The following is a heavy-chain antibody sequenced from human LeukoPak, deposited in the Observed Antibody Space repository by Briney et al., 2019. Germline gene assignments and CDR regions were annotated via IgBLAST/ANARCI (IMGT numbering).Heavy chain of an antibody. D-gene: IGHD4-11*01. V-gene: IGHV4-34*01. CDR2: INHSENT. CDR3: ARGGIHSNYFDY. Sequence: SETLSLTCAVYGGSFSDYYWSWIRQPPGKGLEWIGVINHSENTNYNPSLKSRATTSVDTSKNQFSLKLNSVTAADTAVYYCARGGIHSNYFDYWGQGTLVTVSS. CDR1: GGSFSDYY. J-gene: IGHJ4*02.